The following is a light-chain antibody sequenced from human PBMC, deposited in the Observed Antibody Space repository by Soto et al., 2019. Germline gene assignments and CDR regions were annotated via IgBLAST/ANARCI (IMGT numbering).Light chain of an antibody. V-gene: IGKV3-11*01. Sequence: EIMLTQSPATLSLSPGERATLSCRASQSVSSYLAWYQQKPGQAPRLLIYDASNRATGIPARFSGSGSGTDFTLTISSLEPEDFAVYYCQQYGSSRYTFGQGTKLEIK. CDR1: QSVSSY. J-gene: IGKJ2*01. CDR2: DAS. CDR3: QQYGSSRYT.